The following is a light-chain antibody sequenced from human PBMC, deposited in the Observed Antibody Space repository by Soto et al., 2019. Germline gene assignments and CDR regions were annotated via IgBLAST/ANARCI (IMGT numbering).Light chain of an antibody. V-gene: IGKV3-20*01. J-gene: IGKJ4*01. Sequence: EIVLTQSPGTLSLSPGERATLSCRASQSVSSSYLAWYQQKPGQAPRLLIYGASSRVTGIPDRFSGSGSGTAFTLTISRLEPEDFAVYYCHQYGSSPGTFGGGTKVEIK. CDR3: HQYGSSPGT. CDR1: QSVSSSY. CDR2: GAS.